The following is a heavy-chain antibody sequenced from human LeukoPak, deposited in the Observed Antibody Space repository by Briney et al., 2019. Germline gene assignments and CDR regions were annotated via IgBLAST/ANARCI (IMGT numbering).Heavy chain of an antibody. Sequence: VASVKVSCKASGGSFSIYAISGVRQAPGQGLEWMGGIIPIFGSANYAQKFQCRVKITADESTSTAYMELSSLRSEVPAVYYCARGLWFGDDDNWFDPWGQGTLVTVSS. CDR2: IIPIFGSA. D-gene: IGHD3-10*01. V-gene: IGHV1-69*13. CDR1: GGSFSIYA. J-gene: IGHJ5*02. CDR3: ARGLWFGDDDNWFDP.